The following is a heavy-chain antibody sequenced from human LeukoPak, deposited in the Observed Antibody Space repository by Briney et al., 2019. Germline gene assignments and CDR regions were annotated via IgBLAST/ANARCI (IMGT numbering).Heavy chain of an antibody. D-gene: IGHD1-26*01. J-gene: IGHJ4*02. CDR1: GGSISSSSYY. V-gene: IGHV4-39*01. Sequence: KPSETLSLTCTVSGGSISSSSYYWGWIRQPPGKGLECIGIFYYSGSTYYNPSLKSRVTISVGTSKNQFSLKLSSVTAADTAVYYCARLPSGTYLFDSWGQGTLVTVSS. CDR2: FYYSGST. CDR3: ARLPSGTYLFDS.